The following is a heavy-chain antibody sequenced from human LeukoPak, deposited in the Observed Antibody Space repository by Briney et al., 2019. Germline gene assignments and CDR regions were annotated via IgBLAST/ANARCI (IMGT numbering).Heavy chain of an antibody. J-gene: IGHJ4*02. V-gene: IGHV1-46*03. Sequence: ASVKVSFKASGYTFTSYYMHWVRQAPGQGLEWMGIINPSGGSTSYAQKFQGRVTMTRDTSTSTVYMELSSLRSEDTAVYYCASSSDIVVVPAAIGYWGQGTLVTVSS. CDR2: INPSGGST. CDR3: ASSSDIVVVPAAIGY. CDR1: GYTFTSYY. D-gene: IGHD2-2*01.